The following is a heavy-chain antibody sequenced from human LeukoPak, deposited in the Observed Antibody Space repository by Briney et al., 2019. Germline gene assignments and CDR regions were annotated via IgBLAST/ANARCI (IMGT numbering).Heavy chain of an antibody. CDR3: AKGYCSGGSCYRYYYYYYYMDV. J-gene: IGHJ6*03. CDR2: ISGSGGST. CDR1: GFTFSSYG. Sequence: QTGGTLRLSCAASGFTFSSYGMSWVRQAPGKGLEWVSAISGSGGSTYYADSVKGRFTISRDNSKNTLYLQMNSLRAEDTAVYYCAKGYCSGGSCYRYYYYYYYMDVWGKGTTVTISS. D-gene: IGHD2-15*01. V-gene: IGHV3-23*01.